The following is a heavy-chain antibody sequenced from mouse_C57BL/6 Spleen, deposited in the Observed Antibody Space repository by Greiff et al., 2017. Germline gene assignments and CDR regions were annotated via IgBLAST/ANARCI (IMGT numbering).Heavy chain of an antibody. J-gene: IGHJ2*01. V-gene: IGHV3-6*01. D-gene: IGHD4-1*01. CDR2: ISYDGSN. CDR3: ARNWDWDY. CDR1: GYSITSGYY. Sequence: EVKLQESGPGLVKPSQSLSLTCSVTGYSITSGYYWNWIRQFPGNKLEWMGYISYDGSNNYNPSLKNRISITRYTSKNQFFLKLNSVTTEDTATYYCARNWDWDYWGQGTTLTVSS.